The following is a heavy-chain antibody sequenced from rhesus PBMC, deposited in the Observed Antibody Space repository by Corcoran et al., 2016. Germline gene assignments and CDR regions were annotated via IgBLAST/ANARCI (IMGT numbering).Heavy chain of an antibody. D-gene: IGHD6-13*01. V-gene: IGHV2-1*01. CDR3: ARVPVFSSWPDY. CDR2: IYWDDDK. CDR1: GFSLSPIGMG. J-gene: IGHJ4*01. Sequence: QVTLQESGPALVKPTQTLPLTCPFSGFSLSPIGMGVGWIRQPSRKTLEWLALIYWDDDKRYSTSLKSRLTISKDTSKNQVVLTMTNMDPVDTATYYCARVPVFSSWPDYWGQGVLVTVSS.